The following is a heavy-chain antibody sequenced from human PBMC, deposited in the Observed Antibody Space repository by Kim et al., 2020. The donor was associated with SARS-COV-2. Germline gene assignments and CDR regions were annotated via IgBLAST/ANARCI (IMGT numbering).Heavy chain of an antibody. Sequence: GGSLRLSCAASGFTFSSYAMHWVRQAPGKGLEWVAVISYDGSNKYYADSVKSRFTISRDNSKNTLYLQMNSLRAEDTAVYYCARKARRTTVTTLGGILDYWGQRTLVTVSS. J-gene: IGHJ4*02. V-gene: IGHV3-30-3*01. CDR3: ARKARRTTVTTLGGILDY. D-gene: IGHD4-17*01. CDR2: ISYDGSNK. CDR1: GFTFSSYA.